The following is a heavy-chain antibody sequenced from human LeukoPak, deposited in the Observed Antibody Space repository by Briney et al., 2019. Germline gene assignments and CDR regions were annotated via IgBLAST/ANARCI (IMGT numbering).Heavy chain of an antibody. Sequence: NGNTNYAQNLQGRVTMTTDPSTSTAYMELRSLRSDDTAVYYCARDGMVRGVISYYYGMDVWGQGTTVTVSS. CDR3: ARDGMVRGVISYYYGMDV. J-gene: IGHJ6*02. CDR2: NGNT. D-gene: IGHD3-10*01. V-gene: IGHV1-18*01.